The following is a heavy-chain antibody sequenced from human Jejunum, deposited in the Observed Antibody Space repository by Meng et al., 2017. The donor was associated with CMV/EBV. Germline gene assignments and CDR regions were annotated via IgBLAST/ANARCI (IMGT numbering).Heavy chain of an antibody. CDR1: GFSFRNFD. CDR2: ITGSGSRT. V-gene: IGHV3-23*01. J-gene: IGHJ4*02. CDR3: DASDY. Sequence: PGGSLRLYCAASGFSFRNFDMRWARQAPGKGLEWVATITGSGSRTHYADSVKGRFTISRDNSKNTLYLQINSLRVEDTAIYYCDASDYWGQGTLVTVSS. D-gene: IGHD6-6*01.